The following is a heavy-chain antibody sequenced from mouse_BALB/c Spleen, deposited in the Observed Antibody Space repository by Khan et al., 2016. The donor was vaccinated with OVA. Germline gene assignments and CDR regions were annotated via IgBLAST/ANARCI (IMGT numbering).Heavy chain of an antibody. D-gene: IGHD1-1*01. CDR3: ARVYGGDFDY. CDR2: ISYSGNT. Sequence: EVQLQESGPGLVKPSQSLSLTCTVTGYSIASDYAWNWIRQFPGNKLEWMGFISYSGNTNYNPSLKSRFSFTLDTSKNHFFLQLNSVTSEDTATYYCARVYGGDFDYWAKAPLSQSPQ. CDR1: GYSIASDYA. V-gene: IGHV3-2*02. J-gene: IGHJ2*01.